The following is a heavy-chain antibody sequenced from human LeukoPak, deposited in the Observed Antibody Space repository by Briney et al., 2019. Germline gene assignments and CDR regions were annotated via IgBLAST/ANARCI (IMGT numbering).Heavy chain of an antibody. CDR1: GGTFDSYA. Sequence: SVKVSCKASGGTFDSYAISWVRQAPGQGLEWMGRIIPIFGTANYAQKFQGRVTITTDESTSTAYMELSSLRSEDTAVYYCASSGGSGYWFDPWGQGTQVTVSS. CDR3: ASSGGSGYWFDP. D-gene: IGHD2-15*01. CDR2: IIPIFGTA. J-gene: IGHJ5*02. V-gene: IGHV1-69*05.